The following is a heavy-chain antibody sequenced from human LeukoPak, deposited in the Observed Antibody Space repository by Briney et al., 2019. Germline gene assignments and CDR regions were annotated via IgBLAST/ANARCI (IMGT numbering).Heavy chain of an antibody. Sequence: GGSLRLFCSASGFTFSNFGMHWVRQAPGKGLEYVSAISGNGGSTHYADSVKGRFTISRDNSKNTLYLQMTSLKAEDTAVYYCVKEHCSSTSCFCFDYWGQGTLVTVSS. CDR2: ISGNGGST. V-gene: IGHV3-64D*06. J-gene: IGHJ4*02. D-gene: IGHD2-2*01. CDR3: VKEHCSSTSCFCFDY. CDR1: GFTFSNFG.